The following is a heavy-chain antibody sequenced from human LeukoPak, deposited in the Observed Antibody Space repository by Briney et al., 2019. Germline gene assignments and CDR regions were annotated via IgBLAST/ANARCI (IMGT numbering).Heavy chain of an antibody. CDR3: ATETPDTSGSKLDY. V-gene: IGHV3-30*02. CDR1: GFTFSNYA. D-gene: IGHD3-22*01. Sequence: GGSLRLSCAASGFTFSNYAMHWVRQAAGKGLEWVAYIRYDGSRKYYADSVNGRFTISRDNSKNTLYLQVHSLRGEDTAVYYCATETPDTSGSKLDYWGQGTLVTVSS. CDR2: IRYDGSRK. J-gene: IGHJ4*02.